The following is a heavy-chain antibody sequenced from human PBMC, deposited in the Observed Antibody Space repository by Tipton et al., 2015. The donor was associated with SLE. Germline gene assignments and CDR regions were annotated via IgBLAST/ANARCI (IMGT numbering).Heavy chain of an antibody. CDR2: MYHSGST. V-gene: IGHV4-59*08. D-gene: IGHD6-19*01. CDR3: ARHTTTEWFRLVMGASWFDP. Sequence: TLSLTCTVSGGSIRSHYWSWIRQPPGKGLEWIVYMYHSGSTKYNPSLKSRVTISADTSKNHFSLWLTSVTAADTAVYYCARHTTTEWFRLVMGASWFDPWGQGTLVTVSS. CDR1: GGSIRSHY. J-gene: IGHJ5*02.